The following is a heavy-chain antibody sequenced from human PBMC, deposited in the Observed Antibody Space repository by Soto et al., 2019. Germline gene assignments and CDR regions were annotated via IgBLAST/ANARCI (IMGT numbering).Heavy chain of an antibody. V-gene: IGHV4-39*01. CDR1: GDSIISSDFY. J-gene: IGHJ5*02. CDR2: IFYLGSS. CDR3: ARHSLALRKNNWFDP. D-gene: IGHD3-3*02. Sequence: NPSETLSLTCTVSGDSIISSDFYWGWVRQPPGKGLEWIGSIFYLGSSYYNPSLKSRVTMSVDTSKNQFSLRLRSVTAADTALYFCARHSLALRKNNWFDPWGQGIMVNVSS.